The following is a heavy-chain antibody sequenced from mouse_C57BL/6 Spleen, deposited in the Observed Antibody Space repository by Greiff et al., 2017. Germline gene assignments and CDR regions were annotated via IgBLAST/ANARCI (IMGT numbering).Heavy chain of an antibody. Sequence: QVQLQQPGAELVKPGASVKMSCKASGYTFTSYWITWVKQRPGQGLEWIGEIYPGSGSTNYNEKLKSKATLTVDTSSSTAYMQLSSLTSEDSAVYYCARHPIYYDYERAYWGQGTLVTVSA. D-gene: IGHD2-4*01. J-gene: IGHJ3*01. CDR3: ARHPIYYDYERAY. CDR1: GYTFTSYW. CDR2: IYPGSGST. V-gene: IGHV1-55*01.